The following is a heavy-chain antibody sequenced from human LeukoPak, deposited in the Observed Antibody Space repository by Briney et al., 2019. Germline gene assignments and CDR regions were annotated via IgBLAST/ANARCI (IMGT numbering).Heavy chain of an antibody. CDR2: IYYSGST. J-gene: IGHJ5*02. V-gene: IGHV4-39*07. D-gene: IGHD1-26*01. Sequence: SETLSLTCTVSGGSISSYYWSWIRQPPGKGLEWIGSIYYSGSTYYNPSLKSRVIISVDTSKNQFSLKLSSVTAADTAVYYCARDSGSSPSDWFDPWGQGTLVTVSS. CDR1: GGSISSYY. CDR3: ARDSGSSPSDWFDP.